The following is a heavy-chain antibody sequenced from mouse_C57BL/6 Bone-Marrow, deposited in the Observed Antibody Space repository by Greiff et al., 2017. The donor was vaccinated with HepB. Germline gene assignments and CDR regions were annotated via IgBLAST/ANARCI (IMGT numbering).Heavy chain of an antibody. D-gene: IGHD1-1*01. CDR3: ARACYYGSSWFAY. V-gene: IGHV1-52*01. CDR2: IDPSDSET. J-gene: IGHJ3*01. Sequence: QVQLQQSGAELVKPGASVKLSCKASGYTFTSYWMHWVKQRPIQGLEWIGNIDPSDSETHYNQKFKDKATLTVDKSSSTAYMQLSSLTSEDSAVYYCARACYYGSSWFAYWGQGTLVTVSA. CDR1: GYTFTSYW.